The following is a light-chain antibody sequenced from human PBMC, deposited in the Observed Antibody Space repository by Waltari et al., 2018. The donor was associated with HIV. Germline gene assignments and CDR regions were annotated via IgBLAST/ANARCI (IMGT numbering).Light chain of an antibody. J-gene: IGLJ1*01. CDR3: SSFSSSSTPYV. Sequence: QSGLTQPASVSGSPGQPLTISCTGTTSAVGGYNYVSWYQQHPGKAPKLIIYEVSNLPSGVSKRFSGSKSGNTASLTISGLQPEDETDYYCSSFSSSSTPYVFGTGTKVTVL. V-gene: IGLV2-14*01. CDR2: EVS. CDR1: TSAVGGYNY.